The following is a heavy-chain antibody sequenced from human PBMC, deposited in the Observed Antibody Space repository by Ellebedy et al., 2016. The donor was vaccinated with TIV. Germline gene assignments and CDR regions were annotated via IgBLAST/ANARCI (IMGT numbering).Heavy chain of an antibody. D-gene: IGHD3-10*01. J-gene: IGHJ6*03. V-gene: IGHV1-2*02. CDR3: ARDARITTVRGGYFFYMDV. CDR1: GYTFIVHF. CDR2: INPRSGDT. Sequence: ASVQVSCXPSGYTFIVHFLHWVRQAPGQGLEWVASINPRSGDTNYAQKFQGRVTMTSDTSNSTAYMELTGLTSDDTAVYYCARDARITTVRGGYFFYMDVWGKGTSVTVSS.